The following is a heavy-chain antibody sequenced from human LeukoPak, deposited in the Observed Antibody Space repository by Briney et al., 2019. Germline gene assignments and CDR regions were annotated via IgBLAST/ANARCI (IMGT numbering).Heavy chain of an antibody. J-gene: IGHJ4*02. Sequence: PGGSLRLSCAASGFSFSNSWMSWVRQAPGKGLEWVANIKQDGSEKYYVDSVKGRFTISRDNSKNTLYLQMNSLRAEDTAVYYCARVRWGGLYYFDYWGQGTLVTVSS. CDR2: IKQDGSEK. V-gene: IGHV3-7*01. CDR3: ARVRWGGLYYFDY. D-gene: IGHD3-16*01. CDR1: GFSFSNSW.